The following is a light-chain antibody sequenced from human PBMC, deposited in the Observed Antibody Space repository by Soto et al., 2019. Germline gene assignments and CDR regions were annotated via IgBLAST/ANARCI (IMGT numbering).Light chain of an antibody. J-gene: IGLJ1*01. Sequence: QSVLTQPASVSGSPGQSITISCTGTSSDVGAYNYVSWYQQHPGKVPKLIIYDVSNRPSGVSNRFSGSKSGNTASLTISGLQAEDEADYYCSSYTSSSTRVFGTGTKVTVL. CDR2: DVS. CDR3: SSYTSSSTRV. V-gene: IGLV2-14*01. CDR1: SSDVGAYNY.